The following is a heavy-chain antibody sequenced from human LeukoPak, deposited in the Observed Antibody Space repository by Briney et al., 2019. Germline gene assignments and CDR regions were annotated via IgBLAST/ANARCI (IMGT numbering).Heavy chain of an antibody. CDR2: IRGSGGHT. D-gene: IGHD4-17*01. J-gene: IGHJ4*02. CDR3: AKEMTEYGDYFQRFH. CDR1: GFTVSSYA. Sequence: GGSLRLSCAASGFTVSSYAMGWVRQAPGKWREWVSAIRGSGGHTYYADSVKGRLTISRDNSKNTLYLQMNSLRAEDTAVYYCAKEMTEYGDYFQRFHWGQGPLVTVSS. V-gene: IGHV3-23*01.